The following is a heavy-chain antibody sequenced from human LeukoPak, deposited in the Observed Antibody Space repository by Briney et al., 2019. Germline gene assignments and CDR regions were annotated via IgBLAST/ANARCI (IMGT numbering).Heavy chain of an antibody. V-gene: IGHV3-21*01. CDR3: ARDYGSGAFDI. D-gene: IGHD3-10*01. J-gene: IGHJ3*02. CDR1: EFTFSSYT. Sequence: GGSLRLSCAASEFTFSSYTMNWVRQAPGKGLEWVSSISSSSYYIYYADSVKGRFTISRDNAKNSLYLQMNSLRAEDTAVYYCARDYGSGAFDIWGQGTMVTVSS. CDR2: ISSSSYYI.